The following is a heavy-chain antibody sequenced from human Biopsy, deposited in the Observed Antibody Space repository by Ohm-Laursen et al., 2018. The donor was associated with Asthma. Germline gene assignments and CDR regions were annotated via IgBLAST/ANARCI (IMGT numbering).Heavy chain of an antibody. D-gene: IGHD7-27*01. J-gene: IGHJ5*02. CDR3: ARVQKSPGDRWFDP. CDR1: AYAFIGYH. V-gene: IGHV1-2*06. Sequence: ASVKVSCNASAYAFIGYHLHWVRQAPGEGLEWMGRINPNGGATIYAQKFQGRVTMTRDTSISTAYMELSRLTSDDTAVYYCARVQKSPGDRWFDPWGQGTLVTVSS. CDR2: INPNGGAT.